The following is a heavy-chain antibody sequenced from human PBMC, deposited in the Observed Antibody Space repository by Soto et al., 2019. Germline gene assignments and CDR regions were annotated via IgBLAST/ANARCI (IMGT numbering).Heavy chain of an antibody. V-gene: IGHV3-30-3*01. CDR3: ARDRETYYYDSSGYYDLGSVAFDI. J-gene: IGHJ3*02. D-gene: IGHD3-22*01. CDR2: ISYDGSNK. Sequence: GGSLRLSCAASGFTFSSYAMHWVRQAPGKGLEWVAVISYDGSNKYYADSVKGRFTISRDNSKNTLYLQMNSLRAEDTAVYYCARDRETYYYDSSGYYDLGSVAFDIWGQGTMVTVSS. CDR1: GFTFSSYA.